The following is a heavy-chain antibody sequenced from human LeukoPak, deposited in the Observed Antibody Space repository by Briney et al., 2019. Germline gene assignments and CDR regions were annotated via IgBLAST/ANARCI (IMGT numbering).Heavy chain of an antibody. CDR1: GFTVSSNS. Sequence: PGGSLRLSCTVSGFTVSSNSMSWVRQAPGKGLEWVSFIYSDNTHYSDSVKGRFTISRDNSKNTLYLQMNSLRAEDTAVYYCARSTYYYGSGSYGIDPWGQGTLVTVSS. CDR3: ARSTYYYGSGSYGIDP. CDR2: IYSDNT. D-gene: IGHD3-10*01. V-gene: IGHV3-53*01. J-gene: IGHJ5*02.